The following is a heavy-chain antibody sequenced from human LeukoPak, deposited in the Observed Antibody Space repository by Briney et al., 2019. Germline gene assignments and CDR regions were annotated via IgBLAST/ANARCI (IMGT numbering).Heavy chain of an antibody. V-gene: IGHV3-48*01. J-gene: IGHJ4*02. CDR2: ISSSSSTI. CDR3: AKVGQYSSGWYYFDY. D-gene: IGHD6-19*01. Sequence: GGSLRLSCAASGFTFSSYSMNWVRQAPGKGLEWVSYISSSSSTIYYADSVKGRFTISRDNAKNSLYLQMNSLRAEDTALYYCAKVGQYSSGWYYFDYWGQGTLVTVSS. CDR1: GFTFSSYS.